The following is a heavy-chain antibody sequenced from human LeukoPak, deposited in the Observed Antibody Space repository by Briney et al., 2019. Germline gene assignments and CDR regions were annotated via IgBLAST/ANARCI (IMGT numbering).Heavy chain of an antibody. Sequence: LPGGSLGLSCAASGFTFSSYRMNWVRQAPGKALEWFSYISSSRSTIYYADSVKGRFTISRDNAKSSLYLQMNSLRAEDTAVYYCARDNGYSSSSFDYWGQGTLVTVSS. CDR1: GFTFSSYR. CDR3: ARDNGYSSSSFDY. CDR2: ISSSRSTI. D-gene: IGHD6-6*01. V-gene: IGHV3-48*01. J-gene: IGHJ4*02.